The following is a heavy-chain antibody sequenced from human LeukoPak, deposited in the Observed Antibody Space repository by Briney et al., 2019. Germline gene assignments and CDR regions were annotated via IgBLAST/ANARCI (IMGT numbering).Heavy chain of an antibody. J-gene: IGHJ5*02. CDR2: ISGSGGST. D-gene: IGHD6-6*01. V-gene: IGHV3-23*01. CDR1: GFTFSSYA. Sequence: GGSLRHSCAASGFTFSSYAMSWVRQAPGKGLEWVSAISGSGGSTYYADSVKGRFTISRDNSKNTLYLQMNSLRAEDTAVYYCAKEVVRQLVPPEDNWFDPWGQGTLVTVSS. CDR3: AKEVVRQLVPPEDNWFDP.